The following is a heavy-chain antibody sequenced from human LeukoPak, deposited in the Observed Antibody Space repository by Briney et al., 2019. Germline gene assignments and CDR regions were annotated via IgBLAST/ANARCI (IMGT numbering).Heavy chain of an antibody. CDR3: ARCVGRKDHYYYMDV. CDR1: GFTFSDYA. J-gene: IGHJ6*03. Sequence: GGSLRLSCTASGFTFSDYAMHWVRQAPGKGLEGVAFVRYDGSIKYYADSLKGRFTISRDNSKSTLYLQMDSLRSDDTAAYYCARCVGRKDHYYYMDVWGTGTTVTVSS. V-gene: IGHV3-30*02. CDR2: VRYDGSIK.